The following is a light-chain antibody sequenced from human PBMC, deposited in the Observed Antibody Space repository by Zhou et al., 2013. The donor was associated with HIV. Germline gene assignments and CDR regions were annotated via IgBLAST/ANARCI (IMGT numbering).Light chain of an antibody. CDR2: LGS. Sequence: DIVLTQSPLSLPVTPGEPASISCRSSQSLLQSNGDNYLDWYLQKPGQSPQLLIFLGSNRASGVPDRFSGSGSGTDFTLKISRVEAEDVGVYYCMQALQTPCSFGQGTKLEIK. V-gene: IGKV2-28*01. J-gene: IGKJ2*04. CDR1: QSLLQSNGDNY. CDR3: MQALQTPCS.